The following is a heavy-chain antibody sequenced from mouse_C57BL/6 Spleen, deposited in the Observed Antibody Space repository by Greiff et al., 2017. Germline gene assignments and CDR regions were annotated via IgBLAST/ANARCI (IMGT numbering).Heavy chain of an antibody. CDR1: GFSLTSYG. Sequence: QVQLKESGPGLVQPSQSLSITCTVSGFSLTSYGVHWVRQSPGKGLEWLGVIWRGGSTDYNAAFMSRLSITKDNSKSQVFFKMNSLQADDTAIYYWAKTRLITTVVADAMDYWGQGTSVTVSS. CDR3: AKTRLITTVVADAMDY. CDR2: IWRGGST. J-gene: IGHJ4*01. D-gene: IGHD1-1*01. V-gene: IGHV2-5*01.